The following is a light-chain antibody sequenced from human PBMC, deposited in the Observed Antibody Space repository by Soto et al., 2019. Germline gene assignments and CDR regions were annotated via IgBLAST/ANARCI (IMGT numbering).Light chain of an antibody. V-gene: IGLV2-8*01. CDR1: SSDVGGYNY. Sequence: QSALTQPPSASGSPGQSVTISCTGTSSDVGGYNYVSWYQQHPGKAPKLMIYEVSKRPSGVPDRFSGSKSGNTASLAVSGLQAEHEADYYCSSYAGSNKLVFGGGTKVTVL. CDR3: SSYAGSNKLV. J-gene: IGLJ2*01. CDR2: EVS.